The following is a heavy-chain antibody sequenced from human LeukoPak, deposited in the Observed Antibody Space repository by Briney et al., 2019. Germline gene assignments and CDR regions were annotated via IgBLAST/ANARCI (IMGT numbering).Heavy chain of an antibody. D-gene: IGHD4-17*01. V-gene: IGHV3-53*01. J-gene: IGHJ4*02. CDR3: ARGNYGDYYFDY. CDR2: IYSGGST. Sequence: PGGSLRLSCAVSGITFSNYWMGWVRQAPGKGLEWVSVIYSGGSTYYADSVKGRFTISRDNSKNTLYLQMNSLRAEDTAVYYCARGNYGDYYFDYWGQGTLVTVSS. CDR1: GITFSNYW.